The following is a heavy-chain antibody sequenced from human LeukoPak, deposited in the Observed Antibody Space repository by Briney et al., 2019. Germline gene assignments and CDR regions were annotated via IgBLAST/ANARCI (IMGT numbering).Heavy chain of an antibody. V-gene: IGHV3-48*03. Sequence: GGSLRLSCAASGFTFSSCEMNWVRQAPGKGLEWVSYISSSGSTIYYADSVKGRFTISRDNAKNSLYLQMNSLRAEDTAVYYCARVKGQWELPRGDAFDIWGQGTMVTVSS. J-gene: IGHJ3*02. CDR2: ISSSGSTI. D-gene: IGHD1-26*01. CDR3: ARVKGQWELPRGDAFDI. CDR1: GFTFSSCE.